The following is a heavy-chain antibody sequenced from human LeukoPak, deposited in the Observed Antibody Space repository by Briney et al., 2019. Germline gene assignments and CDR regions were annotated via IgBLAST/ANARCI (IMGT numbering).Heavy chain of an antibody. CDR1: GYTFNSYG. V-gene: IGHV1-18*01. D-gene: IGHD1-26*01. Sequence: GASVKVSCKASGYTFNSYGINWVRQAPGQGLEWMGWISVYNGQTNYAHKLQGRVTMTTDTSTRTVCMELRSLRSDDTAVYYCARDSGWELQHFYFDHWGQGTLVTVSA. J-gene: IGHJ4*02. CDR2: ISVYNGQT. CDR3: ARDSGWELQHFYFDH.